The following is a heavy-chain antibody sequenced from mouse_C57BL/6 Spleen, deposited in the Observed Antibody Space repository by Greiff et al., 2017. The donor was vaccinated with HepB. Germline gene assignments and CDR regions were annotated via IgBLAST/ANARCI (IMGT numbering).Heavy chain of an antibody. V-gene: IGHV5-4*01. Sequence: VQLKESGGGLVKPGGSLKLSCAASGFTFSSYAMSWVRQTPEKRLEWVATISDGGSYTYYPDNVKGRFTISRDNAKNNLYLQMSHLKSEDTAMYYCARDLTAQAAWFAYWGQGTLVTVSA. CDR1: GFTFSSYA. J-gene: IGHJ3*01. CDR2: ISDGGSYT. CDR3: ARDLTAQAAWFAY. D-gene: IGHD3-2*02.